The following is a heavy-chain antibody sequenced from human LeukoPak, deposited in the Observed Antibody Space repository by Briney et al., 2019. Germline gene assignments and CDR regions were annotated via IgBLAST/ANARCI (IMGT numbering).Heavy chain of an antibody. CDR3: ATPYYYDSSGEAFDI. Sequence: GASVKVSCKASGYTFTSYGISWVRQAPGQGLEWMGWISAYNGNTNYAQKLQGRVTMTTDTSTSTAYTELRSLRSDDTAVYYCATPYYYDSSGEAFDIWGQGIMVTVSS. CDR2: ISAYNGNT. V-gene: IGHV1-18*01. D-gene: IGHD3-22*01. CDR1: GYTFTSYG. J-gene: IGHJ3*02.